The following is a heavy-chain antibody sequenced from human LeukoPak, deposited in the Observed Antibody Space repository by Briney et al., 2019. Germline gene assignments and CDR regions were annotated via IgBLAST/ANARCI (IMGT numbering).Heavy chain of an antibody. CDR2: ISGSGGST. CDR1: GFTFSSYA. Sequence: GGSLRLSCAASGFTFSSYAMSWVRQAPGKGLEWVSAISGSGGSTYYADSVKGRFTISRDNSKNTLYLQMNSLRAEDTAVYYCAKVGSAVGVLWFGELLRWFDPWGQGTLVTVSS. D-gene: IGHD3-10*01. J-gene: IGHJ5*02. CDR3: AKVGSAVGVLWFGELLRWFDP. V-gene: IGHV3-23*01.